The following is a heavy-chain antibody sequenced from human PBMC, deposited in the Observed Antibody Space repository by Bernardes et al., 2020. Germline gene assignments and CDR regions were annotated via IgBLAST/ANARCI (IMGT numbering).Heavy chain of an antibody. CDR1: GYTFTSYA. CDR2: INAGNGNT. Sequence: ASVKVSCKASGYTFTSYAMHWVRQAPGQRLEWMGWINAGNGNTKYSQKFQGRVTITRDTSASTAYMELSSLRSEDTAVYYCAREGGTITIFGVVPGWFDPWGQGTLVTVSS. CDR3: AREGGTITIFGVVPGWFDP. D-gene: IGHD3-3*01. J-gene: IGHJ5*02. V-gene: IGHV1-3*01.